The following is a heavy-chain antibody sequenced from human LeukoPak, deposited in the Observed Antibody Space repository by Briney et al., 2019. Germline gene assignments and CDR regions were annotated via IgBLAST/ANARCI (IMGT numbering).Heavy chain of an antibody. CDR3: AGETGDRVAFDI. CDR1: GDSVSSGSYY. V-gene: IGHV4-61*01. Sequence: SETLSLTYTVSGDSVSSGSYYWSWIRQPPGKGLEWIGYIYYSGSTNYNPSLKSRVTIPVDTSKNQFSLKLSSVTAADTAVYYCAGETGDRVAFDIWGQGTMVTVSS. CDR2: IYYSGST. D-gene: IGHD3-10*01. J-gene: IGHJ3*02.